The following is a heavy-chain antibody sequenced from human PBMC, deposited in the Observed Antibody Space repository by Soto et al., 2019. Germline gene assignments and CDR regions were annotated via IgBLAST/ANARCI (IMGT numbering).Heavy chain of an antibody. CDR1: GIIFSAFA. J-gene: IGHJ4*02. Sequence: GGSLRLSCTASGIIFSAFAMSWVRQAPGKGLEWVSGITGSGGSTNYADSVKGRFTIFRDNSKDTLYLQMHSLGVDDTAIYYCAIASVTRIRGEPPAHWGQGTLVTVSS. D-gene: IGHD3-10*01. CDR2: ITGSGGST. CDR3: AIASVTRIRGEPPAH. V-gene: IGHV3-23*01.